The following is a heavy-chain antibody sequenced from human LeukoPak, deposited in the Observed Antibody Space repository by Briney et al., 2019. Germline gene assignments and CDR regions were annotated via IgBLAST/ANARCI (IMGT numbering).Heavy chain of an antibody. CDR1: GFSLSSHW. CDR2: VNRDGSEA. CDR3: AGNNGMDV. V-gene: IGHV3-7*03. Sequence: GGSLRLSCAASGFSLSSHWMTWVRQVPGRGPEWVANVNRDGSEAYYLDSVKGRFTISKDNAKNSLYLQMNSLRAEDTALYHCAGNNGMDVWGQGTTVIVSS. J-gene: IGHJ6*02.